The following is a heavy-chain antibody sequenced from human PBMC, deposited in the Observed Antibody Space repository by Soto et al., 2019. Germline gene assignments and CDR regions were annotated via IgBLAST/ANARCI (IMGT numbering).Heavy chain of an antibody. V-gene: IGHV3-30*18. J-gene: IGHJ3*02. CDR3: AKDRGVYYYDSSGPGPDSFDI. CDR1: GFTFSNYG. D-gene: IGHD3-22*01. Sequence: QVQLEESGGGVVQPGRSLRLSCAASGFTFSNYGMHWVRQAPVKGLEWVAVISYDGSNKYYADSVKGRFTISRDNSKNTLYLEMNSLRVEDTAVYYCAKDRGVYYYDSSGPGPDSFDIWGQGTMVTVSS. CDR2: ISYDGSNK.